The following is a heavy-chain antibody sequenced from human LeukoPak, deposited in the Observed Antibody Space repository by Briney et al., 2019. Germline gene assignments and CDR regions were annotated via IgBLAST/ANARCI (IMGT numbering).Heavy chain of an antibody. D-gene: IGHD6-6*01. J-gene: IGHJ6*03. CDR1: GGSFSGYY. CDR3: ARGRRVPARGYYYYYMDV. V-gene: IGHV4-34*01. Sequence: SETLSLTCAVYGGSFSGYYWSWIRQPPGKGLEWIGEINHSGSTNYNPSLKSRVTISVDTSKNQFSLKLSSVTAADTAVYYCARGRRVPARGYYYYYMDVWGKGTTVTVSS. CDR2: INHSGST.